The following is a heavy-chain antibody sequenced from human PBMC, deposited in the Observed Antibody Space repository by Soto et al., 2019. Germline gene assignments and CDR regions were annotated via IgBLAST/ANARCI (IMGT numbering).Heavy chain of an antibody. CDR3: ARSYSGYDFYYYYYGMDV. Sequence: GASVEVSCKASGYTFTSYHINWVLQATGQGLEWMGWMNPNSGNTGYAQKFQGRVTMTRNTSISTAYMELSSLRSEDTAVYYCARSYSGYDFYYYYYGMDVWGQGTTVTVSS. CDR2: MNPNSGNT. CDR1: GYTFTSYH. J-gene: IGHJ6*02. V-gene: IGHV1-8*01. D-gene: IGHD5-12*01.